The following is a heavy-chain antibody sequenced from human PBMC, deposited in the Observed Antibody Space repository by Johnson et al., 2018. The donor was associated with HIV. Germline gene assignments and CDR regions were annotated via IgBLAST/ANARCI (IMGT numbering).Heavy chain of an antibody. V-gene: IGHV3-33*08. CDR1: GFIVSSKY. CDR3: ARESSDVGDFDI. CDR2: IGNDGSKK. D-gene: IGHD3-10*02. J-gene: IGHJ3*02. Sequence: QVQLVESGGGVVQPGRSLRLSCAASGFIVSSKYMTWFRQAPGKGLEWVAFIGNDGSKKYYADSVKGRFTISRDNAENSLFLQIDSLRAEDTAVYYCARESSDVGDFDIWGQGTMVTVSS.